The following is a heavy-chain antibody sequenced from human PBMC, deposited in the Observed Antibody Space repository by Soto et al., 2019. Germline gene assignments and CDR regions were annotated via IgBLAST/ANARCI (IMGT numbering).Heavy chain of an antibody. CDR3: AREGDYYDSSGYSSRP. CDR2: IYTSGST. V-gene: IGHV4-4*07. Sequence: SETLSLTCTVSGGSISSYYWSWIRQPAEKGLEWIGRIYTSGSTNYNPSLKSRVTMSVDTSKNQFSLKLSSVTAADTAVYYCAREGDYYDSSGYSSRPWGQGTLVTVSS. CDR1: GGSISSYY. D-gene: IGHD3-22*01. J-gene: IGHJ4*02.